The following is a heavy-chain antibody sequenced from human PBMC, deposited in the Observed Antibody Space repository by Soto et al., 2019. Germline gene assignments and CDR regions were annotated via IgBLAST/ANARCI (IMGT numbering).Heavy chain of an antibody. CDR1: GFTFTNYG. D-gene: IGHD1-7*01. CDR3: ARSGSGNWNYECY. CDR2: IWYDGSLK. V-gene: IGHV3-33*01. Sequence: QVQLVESGGGVVQPGRSLRLSCAASGFTFTNYGMHWVRQAPGKGLEWVALIWYDGSLKYYADSVKGRFTISRDNSRNTLYLQLDSLRAEDTAVYYCARSGSGNWNYECYWGQGTLVTVSS. J-gene: IGHJ4*02.